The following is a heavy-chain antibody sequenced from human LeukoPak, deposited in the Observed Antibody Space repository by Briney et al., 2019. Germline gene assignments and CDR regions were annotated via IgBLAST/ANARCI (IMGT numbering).Heavy chain of an antibody. J-gene: IGHJ6*03. V-gene: IGHV4-38-2*02. CDR2: IYHSGIV. CDR3: ARGLGRDILTGYYYYYYYMDV. CDR1: NYSISSAYH. Sequence: SETLSLTCTVSNYSISSAYHWGWIRQPPGEGLEWIGSIYHSGIVYYNPSLKSRVTISVDTSKNQFSLRLSSVTAADTAVYYCARGLGRDILTGYYYYYYYMDVWGKGTTVTVSS. D-gene: IGHD3-9*01.